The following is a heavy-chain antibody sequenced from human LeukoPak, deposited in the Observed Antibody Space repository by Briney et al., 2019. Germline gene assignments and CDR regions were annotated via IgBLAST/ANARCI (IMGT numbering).Heavy chain of an antibody. CDR1: GGSISSSSYY. V-gene: IGHV4-39*01. J-gene: IGHJ6*03. CDR3: ARKGPYYYMDV. CDR2: IYYSGST. Sequence: KASETLSLTCTVSGGSISSSSYYWGWIRQPPGKGLEWIGSIYYSGSTYYNPSLKSRVTISVDTSKNQFSLKLSSVTAADTAVYYCARKGPYYYMDVWGKGTTVTVSS.